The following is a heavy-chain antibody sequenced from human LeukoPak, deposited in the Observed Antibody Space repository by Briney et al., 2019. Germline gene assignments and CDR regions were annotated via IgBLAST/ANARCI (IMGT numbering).Heavy chain of an antibody. J-gene: IGHJ3*02. V-gene: IGHV5-51*01. CDR1: GYSFTSYW. Sequence: GESLKISCKGSGYSFTSYWIGWVRQMPGKGLEWMGIIYPGDSDTRYSLSFQGQVTISADKSISTAYLQWSSLKASDTAMYYCARRSGDYTPGDAFDIWGQGTMVSVSS. D-gene: IGHD4-17*01. CDR2: IYPGDSDT. CDR3: ARRSGDYTPGDAFDI.